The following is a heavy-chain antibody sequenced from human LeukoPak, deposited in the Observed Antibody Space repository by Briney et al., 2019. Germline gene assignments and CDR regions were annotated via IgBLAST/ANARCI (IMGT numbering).Heavy chain of an antibody. Sequence: GGSLRLSCAASGFTFTSFDMSWVRPAPGRGPEWVSTLACLDRSCTEYYADSVKGRFSISRDNSKSTLSLQMNSLRVDDSAIYYFARDSEGCFDYWGQGTLVTVSS. J-gene: IGHJ4*02. V-gene: IGHV3-23*01. CDR3: ARDSEGCFDY. CDR2: CLDRSCTE. CDR1: GFTFTSFD. D-gene: IGHD3-10*01.